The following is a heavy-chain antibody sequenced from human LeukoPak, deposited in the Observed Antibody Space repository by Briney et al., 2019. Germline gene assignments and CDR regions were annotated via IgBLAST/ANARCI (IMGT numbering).Heavy chain of an antibody. V-gene: IGHV3-48*04. D-gene: IGHD7-27*01. CDR3: ARDNNWGFDY. CDR1: GFIFSDYS. Sequence: TGGSLRLSCAASGFIFSDYSMNWVRQAPGKGLEWVSNIRGSGSGSGSGMYYADSVKGRFTISRDDAKNSLYLQMSSLRAEDTAFYYCARDNNWGFDYWGQGALVTVSS. CDR2: IRGSGSGSGSGM. J-gene: IGHJ4*02.